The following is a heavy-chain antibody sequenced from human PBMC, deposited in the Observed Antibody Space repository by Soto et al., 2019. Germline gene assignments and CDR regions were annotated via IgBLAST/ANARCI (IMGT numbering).Heavy chain of an antibody. Sequence: ASVKVSCKASGYAFTSYYIHWVRLAPAQGLEWRGILNPSGGSISYVQEFQGGVTMTRDTSTSTVYMELSSLRSEGTAVYFCATELRVTTIPWHWFNPWGQGTLVNVSS. CDR1: GYAFTSYY. D-gene: IGHD5-12*01. V-gene: IGHV1-46*01. CDR2: LNPSGGSI. J-gene: IGHJ5*02. CDR3: ATELRVTTIPWHWFNP.